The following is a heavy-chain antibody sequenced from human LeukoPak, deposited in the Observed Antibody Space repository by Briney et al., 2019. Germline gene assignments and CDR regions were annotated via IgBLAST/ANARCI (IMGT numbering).Heavy chain of an antibody. Sequence: GASVKVSCKAFGYTFTSNYMHWVRQDPGQGPEGMGVISPSGGSTTYAQKFQGRVTLTRDMSTSTDYLELSSLRSEDTAVYYCARAITMVRGRAYRAFDIWGQGTMVTVSS. CDR3: ARAITMVRGRAYRAFDI. J-gene: IGHJ3*02. D-gene: IGHD3-10*01. CDR1: GYTFTSNY. V-gene: IGHV1-46*01. CDR2: ISPSGGST.